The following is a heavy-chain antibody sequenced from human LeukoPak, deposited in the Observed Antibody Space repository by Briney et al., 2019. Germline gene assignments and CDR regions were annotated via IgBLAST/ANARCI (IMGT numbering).Heavy chain of an antibody. J-gene: IGHJ3*02. CDR1: GFTFSGSA. CDR2: IRSKANSYAT. CDR3: TRHPYSSSWTDAFDI. V-gene: IGHV3-73*01. D-gene: IGHD6-13*01. Sequence: GGSLRLSCAASGFTFSGSAMHWVRQASGKGLEWVGRIRSKANSYATAYAASVKGRFTISRDDSKNTAYLQMNSLKTEDTAVYYCTRHPYSSSWTDAFDIWGQGTMVTVSS.